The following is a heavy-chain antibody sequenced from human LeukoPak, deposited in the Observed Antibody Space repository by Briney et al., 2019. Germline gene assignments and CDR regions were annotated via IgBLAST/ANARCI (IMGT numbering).Heavy chain of an antibody. D-gene: IGHD3-22*01. CDR1: GGTFISYT. J-gene: IGHJ1*01. CDR3: ARGIDSSGYLEYFQH. Sequence: GSSVKVSCKASGGTFISYTISWVRQAPGQGLEWMGRIIPILGIANYAQKFQGRVTITADKSTSTAYMELSSLRSEDTAVYYCARGIDSSGYLEYFQHWGQGTLVTVSS. V-gene: IGHV1-69*02. CDR2: IIPILGIA.